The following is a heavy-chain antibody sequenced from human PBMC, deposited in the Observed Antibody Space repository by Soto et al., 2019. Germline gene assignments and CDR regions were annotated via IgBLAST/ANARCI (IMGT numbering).Heavy chain of an antibody. CDR2: IYWDDDK. D-gene: IGHD3-16*01. Sequence: QITVKESGPTLVKPTQTLALTCTFSGFSLNTSGVAVGWIRQPPGKALEWLALIYWDDDKRYSPSLKSRLTITKDTSKNQVVLTMTNVDPVDTATYYCAHRGGIHNYFDYWGQGTLVTVSS. V-gene: IGHV2-5*02. CDR1: GFSLNTSGVA. CDR3: AHRGGIHNYFDY. J-gene: IGHJ4*02.